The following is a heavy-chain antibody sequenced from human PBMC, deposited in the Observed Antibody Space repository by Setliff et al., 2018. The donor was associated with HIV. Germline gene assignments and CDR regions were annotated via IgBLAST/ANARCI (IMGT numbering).Heavy chain of an antibody. D-gene: IGHD6-13*01. CDR1: GGSISSSSYY. CDR3: ARGLIAATGTWFDP. V-gene: IGHV4-39*01. CDR2: IYYSGST. J-gene: IGHJ5*02. Sequence: SETLSLTCTVSGGSISSSSYYWGWIRQPPGKGLEWIGSIYYSGSTYYNPSLKSRVTISVDTSKNQFSLKLTSVTAADTAVYYCARGLIAATGTWFDPWGQGTLVTVS.